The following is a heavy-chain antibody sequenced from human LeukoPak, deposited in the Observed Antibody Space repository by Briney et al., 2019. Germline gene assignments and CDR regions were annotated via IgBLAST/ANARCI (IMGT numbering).Heavy chain of an antibody. Sequence: ASVKVSCKASGYTFTSYDINWVRRATGQGLEWMGWMNPNSGNTGYAQKFQGRVTITRNTSISTAYMELGSLRSEDTAVYYCARNLPYDYGDYGLDYWGQGTLVTVSS. D-gene: IGHD4-17*01. CDR3: ARNLPYDYGDYGLDY. V-gene: IGHV1-8*01. J-gene: IGHJ4*02. CDR1: GYTFTSYD. CDR2: MNPNSGNT.